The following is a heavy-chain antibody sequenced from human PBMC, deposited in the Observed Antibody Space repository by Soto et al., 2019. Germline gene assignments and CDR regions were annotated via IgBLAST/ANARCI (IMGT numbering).Heavy chain of an antibody. D-gene: IGHD1-7*01. J-gene: IGHJ4*02. CDR2: IKQDGSEK. CDR1: GFTFSSYW. V-gene: IGHV3-7*01. CDR3: ASGSITGTKTRHDY. Sequence: GGSLRLSCAASGFTFSSYWMSWVRQAPGKGLEWVANIKQDGSEKYYVDSVKGRFTISRDNAKNSLYLQMNSLRAEDTAVYYCASGSITGTKTRHDYWGQGTLVTVSS.